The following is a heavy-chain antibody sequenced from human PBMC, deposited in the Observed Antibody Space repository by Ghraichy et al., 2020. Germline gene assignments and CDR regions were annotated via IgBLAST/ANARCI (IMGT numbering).Heavy chain of an antibody. V-gene: IGHV1-18*04. J-gene: IGHJ4*02. CDR2: ISAYNGNT. D-gene: IGHD3-22*01. CDR3: ARDLIDDSSGYYAY. CDR1: GYTFTSYG. Sequence: ASVKVSCKASGYTFTSYGISWVRQAPGQGLEWMGWISAYNGNTNYAQKLQGRVTMTTDTSTSTAYMELRSLRSDDTAVYYCARDLIDDSSGYYAYWGQGTLVTVSS.